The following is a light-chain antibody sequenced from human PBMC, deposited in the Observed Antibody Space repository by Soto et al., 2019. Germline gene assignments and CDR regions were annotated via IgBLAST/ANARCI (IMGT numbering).Light chain of an antibody. Sequence: ESVFTQSPGTLCLSPGERPTLSCRSSHIVSSSYFAWQQKKPGRAPRLLSYGASSRATGIPDRFSGSGSGTVFTLIISIMEAEDFAVYYCQQYGSPPRAFGQGTKLDI. V-gene: IGKV3-20*01. CDR2: GAS. CDR1: HIVSSSY. J-gene: IGKJ1*01. CDR3: QQYGSPPRA.